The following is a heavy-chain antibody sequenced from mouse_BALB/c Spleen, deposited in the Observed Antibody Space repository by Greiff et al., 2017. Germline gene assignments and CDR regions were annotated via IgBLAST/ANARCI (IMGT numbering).Heavy chain of an antibody. Sequence: VKLQESAAELARPGASVKMSCKASGYTFTSYTMHWVKQRPGQGLEWIGYINPSSGYTEYNQKFKDKTTLTADKSSSTAYMQLSSLTSEDSAVYYCARYRYDVDYAMDYWGQGTSVTVSS. CDR1: GYTFTSYT. D-gene: IGHD2-14*01. CDR3: ARYRYDVDYAMDY. V-gene: IGHV1-4*02. CDR2: INPSSGYT. J-gene: IGHJ4*01.